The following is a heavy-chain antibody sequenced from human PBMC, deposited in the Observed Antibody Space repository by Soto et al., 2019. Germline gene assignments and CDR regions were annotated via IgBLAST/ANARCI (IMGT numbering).Heavy chain of an antibody. D-gene: IGHD2-21*02. CDR2: ISSGSSNI. J-gene: IGHJ4*02. CDR3: ASATVVTATFDF. CDR1: GFSFVSYN. V-gene: IGHV3-21*01. Sequence: PWGSLRLSCAASGFSFVSYNINCVRQAPVKGLEWVASISSGSSNIYYADSVKGRFTISRDNAKNSLYLQMDSLRAEDSAVYYCASATVVTATFDFWGQGTLVTVSS.